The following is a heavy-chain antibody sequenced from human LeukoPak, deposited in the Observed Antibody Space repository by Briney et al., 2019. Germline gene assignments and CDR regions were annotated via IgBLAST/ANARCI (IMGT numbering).Heavy chain of an antibody. CDR3: ARGLGCGGDCYHDY. V-gene: IGHV3-21*01. D-gene: IGHD2-21*02. Sequence: GGSLRLSCAASGFTFSSYAMNWVRQAPGKGLEWVSSISSSSNYIYYADSVKGRFTISRDNAKNSLYPQMNSLRAEDTAVYYCARGLGCGGDCYHDYWGQGTLVTVSS. J-gene: IGHJ4*02. CDR2: ISSSSNYI. CDR1: GFTFSSYA.